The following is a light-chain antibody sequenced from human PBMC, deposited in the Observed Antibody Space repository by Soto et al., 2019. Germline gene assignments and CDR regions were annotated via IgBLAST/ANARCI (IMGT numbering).Light chain of an antibody. V-gene: IGLV2-11*01. CDR3: CSYAGNYIVV. Sequence: QSVLTQPRSVSGSPGQSVTISCTGTSSDVGGYNYVSWYQQHPGKAPKFMIYDVTKRPSGVPDRFSGSKSGNTASLTISGLQSEDEADYYCCSYAGNYIVVFGGGTKVTVL. J-gene: IGLJ2*01. CDR2: DVT. CDR1: SSDVGGYNY.